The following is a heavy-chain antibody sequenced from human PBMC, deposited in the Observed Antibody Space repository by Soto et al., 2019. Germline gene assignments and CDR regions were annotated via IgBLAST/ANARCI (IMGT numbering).Heavy chain of an antibody. Sequence: ASVKVSCKASGYTFTSYGIIWVRQAPGQGLEWMGWISAYNGNTNYAQKLQGRVTMTTDTSTSTAYMELRSLRSDDTAVYYCARINCSGGSCYGWDYYYGMDVWGQGTTVTVSS. J-gene: IGHJ6*02. CDR1: GYTFTSYG. V-gene: IGHV1-18*01. D-gene: IGHD2-15*01. CDR2: ISAYNGNT. CDR3: ARINCSGGSCYGWDYYYGMDV.